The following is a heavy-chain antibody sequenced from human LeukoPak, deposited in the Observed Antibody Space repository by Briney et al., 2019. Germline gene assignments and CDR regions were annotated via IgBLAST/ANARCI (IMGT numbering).Heavy chain of an antibody. CDR3: ARFVGFYGMDV. CDR1: GGSISNYY. CDR2: IYTSGST. J-gene: IGHJ6*02. D-gene: IGHD3-16*02. V-gene: IGHV4-4*07. Sequence: SETLSLTCTVSGGSISNYYWTWIRQPAGKGLEWIGRIYTSGSTNYNPSLKSRVTMSVDTSKNQFSLRLSSVTAADTAVYYCARFVGFYGMDVWGQRTTVTVSS.